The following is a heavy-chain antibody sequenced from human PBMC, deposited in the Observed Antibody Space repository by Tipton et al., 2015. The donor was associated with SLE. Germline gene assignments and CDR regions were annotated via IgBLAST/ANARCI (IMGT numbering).Heavy chain of an antibody. CDR2: MSGSGTTI. V-gene: IGHV3-11*04. CDR1: GGSISRSSYY. D-gene: IGHD5-24*01. J-gene: IGHJ5*02. Sequence: LSLTCTVSGGSISRSSYYWGWIRQAPGKGLEWVSYMSGSGTTIYYGDSVKGRFTISRDNAKNSLFLQMNSLRAEDTAVYYCARDRWWYAHWGQGTVVTVSS. CDR3: ARDRWWYAH.